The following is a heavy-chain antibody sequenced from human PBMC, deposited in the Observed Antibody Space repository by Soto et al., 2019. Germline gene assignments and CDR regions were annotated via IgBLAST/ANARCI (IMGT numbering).Heavy chain of an antibody. CDR1: GYSFTSYG. V-gene: IGHV1-18*01. CDR3: ARAILGSCSSTSCYWCTHNFDY. CDR2: ISAYNGNT. J-gene: IGHJ4*02. Sequence: QVQLVQSGAEVKKPGGSVKVSCKASGYSFTSYGISWVRQAPGQGLEWMGWISAYNGNTNYAQKLQGRVTMTTDTSTSTAYMALRSLRSDDSAVYYCARAILGSCSSTSCYWCTHNFDYWGQGTLVTVSS. D-gene: IGHD2-2*01.